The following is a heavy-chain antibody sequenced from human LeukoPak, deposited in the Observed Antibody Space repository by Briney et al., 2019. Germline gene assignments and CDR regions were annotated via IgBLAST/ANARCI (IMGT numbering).Heavy chain of an antibody. CDR1: GGTFSSYT. Sequence: GSSVKVSCKASGGTFSSYTISWVRQAPGQGLERMGRIIPILGIANYAQKFQGRVTITADKSTSTAYMELSSLRSEDTAVYYCAPSEETPYFDYWGQGTLVTVSS. J-gene: IGHJ4*02. V-gene: IGHV1-69*02. CDR2: IIPILGIA. CDR3: APSEETPYFDY.